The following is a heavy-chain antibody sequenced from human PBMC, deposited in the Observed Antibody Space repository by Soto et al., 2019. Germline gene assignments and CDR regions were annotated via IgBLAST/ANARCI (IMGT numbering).Heavy chain of an antibody. D-gene: IGHD4-4*01. CDR2: MYYDGNT. CDR1: IPCPCSNRYY. Sequence: PSSTQWQTGSASIPCPCSNRYYRVWVGKTQGRELEWIGSMYYDGNTNYKPSPKSRVTTSVDTSKNQLTLSLTTVTAADTALYYCASGNFYYYSALDVWGPGATVT. J-gene: IGHJ6*01. V-gene: IGHV4-39*01. CDR3: ASGNFYYYSALDV.